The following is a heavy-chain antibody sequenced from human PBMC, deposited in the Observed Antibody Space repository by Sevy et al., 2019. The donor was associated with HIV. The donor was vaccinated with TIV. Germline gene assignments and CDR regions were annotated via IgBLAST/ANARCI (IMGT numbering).Heavy chain of an antibody. D-gene: IGHD2-21*02. CDR1: GFTFSSYE. J-gene: IGHJ3*02. V-gene: IGHV3-48*03. Sequence: GGSLRLSCAASGFTFSSYEMNWVRQAPGKGLEWVSYISSSGSTIYYGDSVKGRFTISRDNAKNSLYLQMNSLRAEDTAVYYCARVPMPVVTAVDAFDIWGQGTMVTVSS. CDR3: ARVPMPVVTAVDAFDI. CDR2: ISSSGSTI.